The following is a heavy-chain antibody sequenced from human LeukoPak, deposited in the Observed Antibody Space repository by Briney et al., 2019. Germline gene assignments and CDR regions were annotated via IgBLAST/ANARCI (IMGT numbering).Heavy chain of an antibody. V-gene: IGHV3-21*06. J-gene: IGHJ5*02. CDR1: GFTFSSYS. CDR3: VRQMIRFWFDP. D-gene: IGHD3-16*01. Sequence: GGSLRLSCAASGFTFSSYSMSWVRQAPGKGLEWVSSISSSKTYIYYADSVKGRFTISRDNARNAVFLQMNSLRDDDTAVYYCVRQMIRFWFDPWGQGSRVTVSS. CDR2: ISSSKTYI.